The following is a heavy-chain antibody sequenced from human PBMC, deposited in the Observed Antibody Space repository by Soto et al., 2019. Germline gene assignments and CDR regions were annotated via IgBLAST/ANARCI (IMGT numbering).Heavy chain of an antibody. Sequence: SGPTLVNPTQTLTLTCTFSGFSLSTSGMCVSWIRQPPGKALEWLALIDWDDDKYYSTSLKTRLTISKDTSKNQVVLTMTNMDPVDTATYYCARSTRDGYAHDAFDIWGQGTMVTVSS. CDR2: IDWDDDK. V-gene: IGHV2-70*01. D-gene: IGHD5-12*01. CDR1: GFSLSTSGMC. J-gene: IGHJ3*02. CDR3: ARSTRDGYAHDAFDI.